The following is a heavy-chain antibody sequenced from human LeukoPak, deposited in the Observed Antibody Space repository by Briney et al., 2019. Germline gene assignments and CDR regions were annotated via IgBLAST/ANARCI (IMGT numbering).Heavy chain of an antibody. V-gene: IGHV1-2*06. Sequence: ASVKVSCKTSGYTFTDLYIHWVRQAPGQGLEWMGRVNPNSGGTDYAQKFQGRVTMTRDTSTSTVYMDLSSLRSEDTAVYYCARDVPYSSGWSYYYYYGMDVWGQGTTVTVSS. D-gene: IGHD6-19*01. CDR3: ARDVPYSSGWSYYYYYGMDV. CDR1: GYTFTDLY. CDR2: VNPNSGGT. J-gene: IGHJ6*02.